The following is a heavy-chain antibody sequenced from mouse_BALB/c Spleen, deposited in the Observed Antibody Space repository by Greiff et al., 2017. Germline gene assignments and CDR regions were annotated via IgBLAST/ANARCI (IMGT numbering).Heavy chain of an antibody. D-gene: IGHD2-1*01. CDR1: GYTFTSYW. Sequence: QVQLKQSGAELARPGASVKLSCKASGYTFTSYWMQWVKQRPGQGLEWIGAIYPGDGDTRYTQKFKGKATLTADKSSSTAYMQLSSLASEDSAVYYCARGDGNYPDYAMDYWGQGTSVTVSS. CDR2: IYPGDGDT. V-gene: IGHV1-87*01. CDR3: ARGDGNYPDYAMDY. J-gene: IGHJ4*01.